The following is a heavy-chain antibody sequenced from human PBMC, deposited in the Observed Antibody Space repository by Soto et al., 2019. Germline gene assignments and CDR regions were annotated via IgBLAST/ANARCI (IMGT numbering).Heavy chain of an antibody. CDR2: INSAGSTT. V-gene: IGHV3-74*01. CDR3: ARGVGPNDDYVWGSYLY. D-gene: IGHD3-16*01. Sequence: EVQLVESGGGSVQPGGSLRLSCAASGFTFSSYWMHWVRQAPGKGLVWVSRINSAGSTTTYADSVRGRFSISRDNAKNTLFLQMNSLRAEDTAVYYCARGVGPNDDYVWGSYLYWGQGTLVTVSS. CDR1: GFTFSSYW. J-gene: IGHJ4*02.